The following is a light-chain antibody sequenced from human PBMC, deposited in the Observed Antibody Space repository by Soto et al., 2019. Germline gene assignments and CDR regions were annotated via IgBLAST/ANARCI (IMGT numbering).Light chain of an antibody. V-gene: IGLV2-8*01. J-gene: IGLJ1*01. Sequence: QSALTQPPSASGSPGQSVTISCTGTSSDVGASNYVSWYQQYPAKAPKLMIYEVSKRPSGVPDRFSGSKSGNTASLTVAGLQAEDEADYYCSSYAGSSKLVFGTGTKLTVL. CDR2: EVS. CDR3: SSYAGSSKLV. CDR1: SSDVGASNY.